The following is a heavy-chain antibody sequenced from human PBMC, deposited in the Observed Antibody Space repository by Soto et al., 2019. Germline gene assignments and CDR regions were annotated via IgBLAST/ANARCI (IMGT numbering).Heavy chain of an antibody. J-gene: IGHJ4*02. CDR2: IRQDGNEK. V-gene: IGHV3-7*01. CDR1: GFTFSSYW. Sequence: EVQLVESGGGLVQPGESLRLSCAASGFTFSSYWMSWVRQAPGKGLEWVANIRQDGNEKYSVDSVKGRFTISRDNAKKPLYLQTDCPRDEDKAVYYGSRVGQRGAFDYWVQGSLVTVSS. D-gene: IGHD6-25*01. CDR3: SRVGQRGAFDY.